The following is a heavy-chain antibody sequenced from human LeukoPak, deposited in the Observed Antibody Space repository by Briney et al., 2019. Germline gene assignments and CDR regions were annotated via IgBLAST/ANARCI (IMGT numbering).Heavy chain of an antibody. CDR3: AKEPCNWNDGNNWFDP. Sequence: PGGSLKLSFAASGFTFSSYAMTWVPQAPGKGLEWVSTISASGGSTYYADSVKGRFTLSRDKSKNTLYLQMNSLRAEDTAVYYCAKEPCNWNDGNNWFDPWGQGTLVTVSS. D-gene: IGHD1-1*01. V-gene: IGHV3-23*01. CDR1: GFTFSSYA. CDR2: ISASGGST. J-gene: IGHJ5*02.